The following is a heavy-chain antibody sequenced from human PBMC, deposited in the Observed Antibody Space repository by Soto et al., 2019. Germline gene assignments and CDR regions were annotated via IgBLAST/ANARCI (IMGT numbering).Heavy chain of an antibody. CDR3: ASLYPYYFNY. J-gene: IGHJ4*02. V-gene: IGHV3-7*03. Sequence: DSVKGRFTISRDNAKNSLYPQMNSLRAEDTAVYYCASLYPYYFNYWGQGTLVTVSS.